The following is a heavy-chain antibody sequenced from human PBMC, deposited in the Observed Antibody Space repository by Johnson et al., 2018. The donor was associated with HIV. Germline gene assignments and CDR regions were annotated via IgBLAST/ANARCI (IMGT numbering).Heavy chain of an antibody. CDR1: GFTISTFW. V-gene: IGHV3-74*02. CDR3: ARAQLLADDAFNN. D-gene: IGHD6-6*01. CDR2: IRGDGGSS. Sequence: VQLVESGGGLVQPGGSLRLSCEVSGFTISTFWMHWVRQVPGKGLMWVPRIRGDGGSSGYADSVKGLFTISRDNAKNTLYLQLNSLRVEDTAIYYCARAQLLADDAFNNWGQGTMVTVSS. J-gene: IGHJ3*02.